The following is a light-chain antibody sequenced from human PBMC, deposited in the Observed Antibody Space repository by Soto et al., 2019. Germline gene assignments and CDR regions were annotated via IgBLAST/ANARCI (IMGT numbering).Light chain of an antibody. J-gene: IGKJ2*01. CDR2: SAY. Sequence: EIVVTQSPGTLSLAPGERATLSCMASQSVSSTYIAWYQQNPGQAPRLLIYSAYSRSTGIPDKFSGSGYGTDLTLTISRREPEDFAVYFCQQYGRSPPFTFGQGAKVEIK. CDR1: QSVSSTY. V-gene: IGKV3-20*01. CDR3: QQYGRSPPFT.